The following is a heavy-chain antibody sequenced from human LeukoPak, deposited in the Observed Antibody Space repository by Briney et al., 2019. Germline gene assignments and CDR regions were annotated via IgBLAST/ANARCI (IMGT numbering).Heavy chain of an antibody. V-gene: IGHV4-59*01. CDR2: IYYSGST. Sequence: SETLSLTCAVYGGSFSGYYWSWIRQPPGKGLEWIGYIYYSGSTNYNPSLKSRVTISVDTSKNQFSLKLSSVTAADTAVYYCARAIPYNWNALGASGFDPWGQGTLVTVSS. J-gene: IGHJ5*02. D-gene: IGHD1-1*01. CDR1: GGSFSGYY. CDR3: ARAIPYNWNALGASGFDP.